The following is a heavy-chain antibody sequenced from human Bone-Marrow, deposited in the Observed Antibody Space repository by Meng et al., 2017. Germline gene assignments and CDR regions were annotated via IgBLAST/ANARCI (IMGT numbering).Heavy chain of an antibody. J-gene: IGHJ4*02. CDR1: GASVSSGYW. V-gene: IGHV4-4*02. CDR2: FHHSGTT. D-gene: IGHD6-19*01. Sequence: LQESGPGLVKPSGTLSLTGGVSGASVSSGYWWTWVRQPPGKGLEWIGEFHHSGTTNYNPSLRSRVTISVDTSKNQFSLRLTSVTAADTAVYYCAASPGWWRIDSWGQGTLVTVSS. CDR3: AASPGWWRIDS.